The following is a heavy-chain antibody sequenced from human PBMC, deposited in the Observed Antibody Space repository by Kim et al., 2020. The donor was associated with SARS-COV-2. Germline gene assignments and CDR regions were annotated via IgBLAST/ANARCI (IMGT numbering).Heavy chain of an antibody. V-gene: IGHV3-30*18. J-gene: IGHJ6*02. D-gene: IGHD1-26*01. CDR3: AKDGTHCADGSCYGMDV. CDR2: ISYDGGNK. CDR1: GFTFSSYG. Sequence: GGSLRLSCAASGFTFSSYGIHWVRQAPGKGLQWVAVISYDGGNKFYADSVKGRFTISRDNSKNTLYLQMNSLRTEDTAVYHCAKDGTHCADGSCYGMDVWGQGTTVTVS.